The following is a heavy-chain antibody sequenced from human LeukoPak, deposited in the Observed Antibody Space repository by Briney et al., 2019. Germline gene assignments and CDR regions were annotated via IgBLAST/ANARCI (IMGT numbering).Heavy chain of an antibody. D-gene: IGHD1-26*01. CDR3: TPFSDGAPIY. CDR1: GFTFSASA. CDR2: IRSKANSYAT. J-gene: IGHJ4*02. Sequence: PGGSLKLSCAAPGFTFSASAMHWVRQASGKGLEWVGRIRSKANSYATAYAASVKGRFTISRDDSKNTAYLRMNSLKTEDTAVYFRTPFSDGAPIYWGQGTLVTVSS. V-gene: IGHV3-73*01.